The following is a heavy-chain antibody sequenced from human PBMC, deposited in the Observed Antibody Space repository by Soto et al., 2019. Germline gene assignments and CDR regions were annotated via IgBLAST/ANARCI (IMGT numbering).Heavy chain of an antibody. CDR1: GYTFTDYY. D-gene: IGHD2-8*01. J-gene: IGHJ4*02. Sequence: QVQLVQSGAAVKKPGASVKVSCKASGYTFTDYYVHWVRQAPGQGLEWMGWINPIFGTANYAQKFQGRVTITADESTSTAYMELSSLRSEDTAVYYCARARGLMVYANNFDYWGQGTLVTVSS. CDR3: ARARGLMVYANNFDY. CDR2: INPIFGTA. V-gene: IGHV1-69*01.